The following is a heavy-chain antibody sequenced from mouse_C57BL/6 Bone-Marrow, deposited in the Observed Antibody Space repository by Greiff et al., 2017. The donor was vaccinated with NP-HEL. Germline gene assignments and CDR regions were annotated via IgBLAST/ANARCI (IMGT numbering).Heavy chain of an antibody. Sequence: VQLQQSGAELVRPGASVKLSCKASGFTFTDDYMHWVKQRPEQGLEWIGWIDPENGDTDYASKFQGKATITADTSSNTAYMQLRSLTSEDTAVYYCYYYGSRWLLDYWGQGTTLTVSS. V-gene: IGHV14-4*01. D-gene: IGHD1-1*01. J-gene: IGHJ2*01. CDR1: GFTFTDDY. CDR3: YYYGSRWLLDY. CDR2: IDPENGDT.